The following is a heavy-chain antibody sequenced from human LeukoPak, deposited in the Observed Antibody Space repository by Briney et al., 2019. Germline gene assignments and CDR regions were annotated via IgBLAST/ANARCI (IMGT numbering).Heavy chain of an antibody. J-gene: IGHJ4*02. D-gene: IGHD2-15*01. CDR3: ASWPPSTRARIFDY. Sequence: SETLSLTCTASGGSISSSSYYWGWIRQPPGKGLEWIGSIYYSGSTYYNPSLKSRVTISVDTSKNQFSLKLSSVTAADTAVYYCASWPPSTRARIFDYWGQGTLVTVSS. CDR1: GGSISSSSYY. V-gene: IGHV4-39*01. CDR2: IYYSGST.